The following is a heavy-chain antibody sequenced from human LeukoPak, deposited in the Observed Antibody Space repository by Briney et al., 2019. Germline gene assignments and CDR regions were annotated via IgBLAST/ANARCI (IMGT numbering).Heavy chain of an antibody. V-gene: IGHV4-59*08. J-gene: IGHJ4*02. CDR2: IYYSGST. Sequence: SETLSLTCTVSGGSISSYYWSWIRQPPGKGLEWIGYIYYSGSTYYNPSLKSRVTISVDTSKNQFSLKLSSVTAADTAVYYCARTLVGATYFDYWGQGTLVTVSS. D-gene: IGHD1-26*01. CDR1: GGSISSYY. CDR3: ARTLVGATYFDY.